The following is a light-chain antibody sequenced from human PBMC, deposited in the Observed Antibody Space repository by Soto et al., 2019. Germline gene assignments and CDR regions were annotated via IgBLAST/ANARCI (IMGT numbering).Light chain of an antibody. Sequence: QSALTQPPSASGSPGQSVTISCTGTSSDVGGSNFVSWYQQHPGKAPKLMIYEVSKRPSGVSNRFSGSKSGNTASLTISGLQAEDEADYYCSSYTSSSTVVFGGGTKLTVL. CDR3: SSYTSSSTVV. V-gene: IGLV2-14*01. CDR1: SSDVGGSNF. CDR2: EVS. J-gene: IGLJ2*01.